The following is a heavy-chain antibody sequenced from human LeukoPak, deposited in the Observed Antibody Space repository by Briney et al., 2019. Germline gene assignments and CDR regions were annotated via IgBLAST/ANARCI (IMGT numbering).Heavy chain of an antibody. CDR2: IYYSGST. CDR3: ARVVAAGYYGMDV. Sequence: SETLSLTCTVSGGSINKYYWSRIRQPPGKGLEWIGSIYYSGSTYYNPSLKSRVTISVDTSKNQFSLKLSSVTAADTAVYYCARVVAAGYYGMDVWGQGTTVTVSS. V-gene: IGHV4-39*07. J-gene: IGHJ6*02. D-gene: IGHD6-13*01. CDR1: GGSINKYY.